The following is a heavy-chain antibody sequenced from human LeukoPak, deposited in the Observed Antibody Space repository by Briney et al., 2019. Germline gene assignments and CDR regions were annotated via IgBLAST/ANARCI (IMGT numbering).Heavy chain of an antibody. D-gene: IGHD4-11*01. V-gene: IGHV3-23*01. J-gene: IGHJ6*02. CDR2: ISGSGGST. CDR1: GFTFSSYA. CDR3: TTMTTVERYYYYGMDV. Sequence: PGGSLRLSCAASGFTFSSYAMSWVRQAPGKGLEWVSAISGSGGSTYYADSVKGRFTISRDNSKNTLYLQMNSLRAEDTAVYYCTTMTTVERYYYYGMDVWGQGTTVTVSS.